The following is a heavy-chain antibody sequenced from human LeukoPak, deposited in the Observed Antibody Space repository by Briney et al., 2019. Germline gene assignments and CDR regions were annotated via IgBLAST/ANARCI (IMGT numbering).Heavy chain of an antibody. CDR3: ARVGDGDLNYYYGMDV. CDR2: IYYSGST. D-gene: IGHD4-17*01. V-gene: IGHV4-59*01. J-gene: IGHJ6*02. CDR1: GGSISSYY. Sequence: PSETLSLTCTVSGGSISSYYWSWIRQPPGEGLEWIGYIYYSGSTNYNPSLKSRVTISVDTSKNQFSLKLSSVTAADTAVYYCARVGDGDLNYYYGMDVWGQGTTVTVSS.